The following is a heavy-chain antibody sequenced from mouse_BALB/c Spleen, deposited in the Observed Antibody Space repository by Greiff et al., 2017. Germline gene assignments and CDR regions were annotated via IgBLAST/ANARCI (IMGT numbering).Heavy chain of an antibody. CDR1: GFTFSDYY. CDR2: ISDGGSYT. CDR3: ARERTRYFDV. Sequence: EVQLVESGGGLVKPGGSLKLSCAASGFTFSDYYMYWVRQTPEKRLEWVATISDGGSYTYYPDSVKGRFTISRDNAKNNLYLQMSSLKSEDTAMYYCARERTRYFDVWGAGTTVTVSS. V-gene: IGHV5-4*02. J-gene: IGHJ1*01.